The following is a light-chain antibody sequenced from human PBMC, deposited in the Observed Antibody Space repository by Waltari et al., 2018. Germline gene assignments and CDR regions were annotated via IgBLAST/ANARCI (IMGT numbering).Light chain of an antibody. J-gene: IGKJ4*01. CDR2: DTS. V-gene: IGKV3-11*01. CDR3: QQRRDWPLT. Sequence: DIVLTQSPAILSLSPGERAPLSCRASQSVTNYLAWYQQKPGQAPRLLNYDTSNRATGIPARFSGSGFGTDFTLTISSLEPEDFAVYYCQQRRDWPLTFGGGTKVEIK. CDR1: QSVTNY.